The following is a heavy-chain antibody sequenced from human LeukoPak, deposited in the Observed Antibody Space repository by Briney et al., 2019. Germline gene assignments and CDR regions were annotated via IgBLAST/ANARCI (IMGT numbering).Heavy chain of an antibody. Sequence: SETLSLTCTVSGGSISRYYWSWIRQPPGKALECIGYIYYSGSTNYIPSLKSRVTISVDTYKNQFCVERDSVTAADTAVYYCAREKQGYDFDYWGQGTLVTVSS. J-gene: IGHJ4*02. V-gene: IGHV4-59*01. CDR3: AREKQGYDFDY. D-gene: IGHD3-3*01. CDR2: IYYSGST. CDR1: GGSISRYY.